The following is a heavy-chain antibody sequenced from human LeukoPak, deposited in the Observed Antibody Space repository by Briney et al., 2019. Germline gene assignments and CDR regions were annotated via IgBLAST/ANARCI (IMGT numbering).Heavy chain of an antibody. Sequence: GESLKISCKASGYSFTTYWIAWVRQMPGKGLEWMGIIYPGDYDTRYSPSFQGQVTISADKSMSTAYLQWTSLKASDTAMYYCARRPGSFDSWGQGTLVTVSS. J-gene: IGHJ4*02. CDR1: GYSFTTYW. CDR2: IYPGDYDT. CDR3: ARRPGSFDS. V-gene: IGHV5-51*01. D-gene: IGHD3-10*01.